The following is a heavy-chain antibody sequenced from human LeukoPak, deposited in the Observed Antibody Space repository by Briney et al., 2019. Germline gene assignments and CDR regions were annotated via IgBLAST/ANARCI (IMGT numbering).Heavy chain of an antibody. CDR3: VRSLAVDGTRAY. V-gene: IGHV1-8*01. D-gene: IGHD6-19*01. Sequence: GASVKVSCKTSGYSSVTSDINWVRQAAGQGLEWMGWMNPLSGNTGYAQKFQGRVTMTRTTSTGTAYMDLSSLRSEDTAVYYCVRSLAVDGTRAYWGQGTLVTVSS. J-gene: IGHJ1*01. CDR1: GYSSVTSD. CDR2: MNPLSGNT.